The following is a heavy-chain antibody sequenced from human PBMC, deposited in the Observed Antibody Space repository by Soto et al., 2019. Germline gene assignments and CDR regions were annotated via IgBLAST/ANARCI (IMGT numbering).Heavy chain of an antibody. CDR3: ARGGGSTKVDY. D-gene: IGHD2-2*01. CDR1: GGSITSSGYY. J-gene: IGHJ4*02. CDR2: TSNSGST. Sequence: QVQLQESGPGLVKPSQTLSLTCTVSGGSITSSGYYWSWIRQHPGEGLEWIGFTSNSGSTSYNPPLTGRVNVAVDTSSNQFSLNLTSVTAADTAVYYCARGGGSTKVDYWGQGTLVTVSP. V-gene: IGHV4-31*03.